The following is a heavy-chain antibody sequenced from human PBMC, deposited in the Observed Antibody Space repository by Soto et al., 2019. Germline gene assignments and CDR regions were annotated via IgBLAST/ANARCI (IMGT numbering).Heavy chain of an antibody. J-gene: IGHJ6*02. CDR3: ARDRVAPGWDYYYYYGMDV. Sequence: QVQLVQSGAEVKKPGASVKVSCKASGYTFTGYYMHWVRQAPGQGLEWMGWINPNSGGTNYAQKFQGRVTMTRDTSISTAYMELSRLRSDDTAVYYCARDRVAPGWDYYYYYGMDVWGQGTTVTVSS. V-gene: IGHV1-2*02. CDR2: INPNSGGT. CDR1: GYTFTGYY. D-gene: IGHD1-26*01.